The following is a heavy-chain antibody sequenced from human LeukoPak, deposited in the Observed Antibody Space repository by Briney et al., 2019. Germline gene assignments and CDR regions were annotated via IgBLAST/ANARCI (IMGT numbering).Heavy chain of an antibody. J-gene: IGHJ4*02. D-gene: IGHD6-19*01. Sequence: QPGGSLRLSCAASGFTFSSYDMTWVRQAPGKGLEWVTFIQYDGSVKLYGDSVKGRFTISRDNSKNTLYLQMNSLRAEDTAVYFCAKDVVGQQWPENYWGQGTLVTVSS. CDR1: GFTFSSYD. V-gene: IGHV3-30*02. CDR3: AKDVVGQQWPENY. CDR2: IQYDGSVK.